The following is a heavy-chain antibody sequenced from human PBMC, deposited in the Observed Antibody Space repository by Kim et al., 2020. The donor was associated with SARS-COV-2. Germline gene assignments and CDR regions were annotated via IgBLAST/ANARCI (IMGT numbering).Heavy chain of an antibody. CDR1: GGSISSYY. Sequence: SETLSLTCTVSGGSISSYYWSWIRQPAGKGLEWIGRIYTSGSTNYNPSLKSRVTMSVDTSKNQFSLKLSSVTAADTAVYYCARGVHCSGGSCYLSGMDVWGQGTTVTVSS. D-gene: IGHD2-15*01. V-gene: IGHV4-4*07. CDR3: ARGVHCSGGSCYLSGMDV. J-gene: IGHJ6*02. CDR2: IYTSGST.